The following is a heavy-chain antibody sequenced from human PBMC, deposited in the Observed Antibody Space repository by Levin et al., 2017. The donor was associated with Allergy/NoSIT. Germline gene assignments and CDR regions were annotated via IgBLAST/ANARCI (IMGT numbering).Heavy chain of an antibody. CDR1: GFIFSNYW. CDR3: VRDDYGMDV. Sequence: SCTGSGFIFSNYWIHWVRQAPGEGLVWVSRIESDGSSSDYADSVKGRFTISRDNAKNTLYLQMNSLRVEDTATYYCVRDDYGMDVWGQGTTVTVSS. CDR2: IESDGSSS. J-gene: IGHJ6*02. V-gene: IGHV3-74*01.